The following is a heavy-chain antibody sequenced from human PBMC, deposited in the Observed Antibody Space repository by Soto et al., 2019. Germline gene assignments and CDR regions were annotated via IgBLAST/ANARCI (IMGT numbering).Heavy chain of an antibody. Sequence: QVQLQESGPGLGKPSATLSLTCTVSGGAVSSGSYYWSWIRQPPGKGLEWIGYLYYSGSTNYNPDPQRRVTIPVESSKKPFSLELGSGTASDPALFYLARSFYCSGDSCYGGGFDYWGQGTLVTVSS. D-gene: IGHD2-15*01. CDR3: ARSFYCSGDSCYGGGFDY. V-gene: IGHV4-61*01. J-gene: IGHJ4*02. CDR2: LYYSGST. CDR1: GGAVSSGSYY.